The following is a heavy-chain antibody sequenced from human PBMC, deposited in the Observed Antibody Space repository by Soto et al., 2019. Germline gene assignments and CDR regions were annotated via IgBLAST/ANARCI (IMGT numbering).Heavy chain of an antibody. CDR2: IYYSGST. CDR1: GGSISSGGYY. CDR3: ASRQGYNYAFDI. J-gene: IGHJ3*02. Sequence: SETLSLSCTVSGGSISSGGYYWSWIRQHPGKGLEWIGYIYYSGSTYYNPSLKSRVTISVDTSKNQFSLKLSSVTAADTAVYYCASRQGYNYAFDIWGQGTMVTVSS. D-gene: IGHD5-12*01. V-gene: IGHV4-31*03.